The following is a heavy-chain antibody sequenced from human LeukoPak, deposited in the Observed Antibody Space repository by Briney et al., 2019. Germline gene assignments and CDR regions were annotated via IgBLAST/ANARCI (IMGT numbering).Heavy chain of an antibody. J-gene: IGHJ5*02. D-gene: IGHD3-3*01. CDR3: ARGYYDFWSGPPPGFDP. CDR1: GGSISSYY. V-gene: IGHV4-59*01. CDR2: IYYSGST. Sequence: PSETLSLTCTVSGGSISSYYWSWIRQPPGKGLEWIGYIYYSGSTNYNPSLKSRVTISVDTSKNQFSLKLSSVTAADTAVYYCARGYYDFWSGPPPGFDPWGQGTLVTVSS.